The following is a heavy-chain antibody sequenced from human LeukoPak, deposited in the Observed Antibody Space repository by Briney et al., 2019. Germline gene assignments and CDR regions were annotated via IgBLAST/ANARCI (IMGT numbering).Heavy chain of an antibody. CDR1: GFTVSSNY. D-gene: IGHD6-13*01. V-gene: IGHV3-66*01. CDR2: IYSGGST. Sequence: PGGSLRLSCAASGFTVSSNYMSWVRQAPGKGLEWVSVIYSGGSTYYADSVKGRFTISRDNSKNTLYLQMNSLRAEDTAVYYCARDTSRYSSSPDAFDIWGQGTMVTVSS. CDR3: ARDTSRYSSSPDAFDI. J-gene: IGHJ3*02.